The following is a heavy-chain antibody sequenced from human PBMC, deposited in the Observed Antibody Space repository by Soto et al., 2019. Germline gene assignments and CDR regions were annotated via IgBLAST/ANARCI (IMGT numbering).Heavy chain of an antibody. J-gene: IGHJ4*02. V-gene: IGHV3-23*01. Sequence: GSLRLSCAASGFTFSSYAMSWVRQAPGKGLEWVSAISGSGGSTYYADSVKGRFTISRDNSKNTLYLQMNSLRAEDTAVYYCAKGQWLATSFDYWGQGTLVTVSS. D-gene: IGHD6-19*01. CDR1: GFTFSSYA. CDR3: AKGQWLATSFDY. CDR2: ISGSGGST.